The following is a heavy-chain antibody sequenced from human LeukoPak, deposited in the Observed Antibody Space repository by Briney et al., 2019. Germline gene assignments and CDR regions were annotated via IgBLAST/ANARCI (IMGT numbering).Heavy chain of an antibody. Sequence: ASVKVSCKASGYTFTSYGISWVRQAPGQGLEWMGWISAYNGNTNYAQKLQGRVTMPTDKSTSTAYMALRSLRSDHTAVYYCARDRMGYYDSSGYCLFDYWGQGTLVTVSS. CDR3: ARDRMGYYDSSGYCLFDY. D-gene: IGHD3-22*01. J-gene: IGHJ4*02. CDR1: GYTFTSYG. V-gene: IGHV1-18*01. CDR2: ISAYNGNT.